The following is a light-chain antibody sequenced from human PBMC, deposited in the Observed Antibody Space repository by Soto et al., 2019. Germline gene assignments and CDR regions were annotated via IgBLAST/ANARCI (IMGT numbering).Light chain of an antibody. CDR1: QSISSY. CDR2: AAS. V-gene: IGKV1-39*01. Sequence: DIQMTQSPSSLSASVGDRVTITCRASQSISSYLNWYQQKPGQAPKLLIYAASSLQSGVPSRFSGSGSGTDFSLTISSLQPEDFATYDCQQSYSTTPFTFGPGTKVDIK. J-gene: IGKJ3*01. CDR3: QQSYSTTPFT.